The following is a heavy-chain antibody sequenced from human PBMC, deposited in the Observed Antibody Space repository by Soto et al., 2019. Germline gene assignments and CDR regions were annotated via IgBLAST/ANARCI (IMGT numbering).Heavy chain of an antibody. V-gene: IGHV1-2*02. J-gene: IGHJ6*02. CDR1: GYTFTGYY. Sequence: RASVKVSCKASGYTFTGYYMHWVRQAPGQGLEWMGWINPNSGGTNYAQKFQGRVTMTRDTSISTAYMELSRLRSDDTAVYYCARVRVDYYYGMDVWGQGTTVTVSS. CDR2: INPNSGGT. CDR3: ARVRVDYYYGMDV. D-gene: IGHD2-15*01.